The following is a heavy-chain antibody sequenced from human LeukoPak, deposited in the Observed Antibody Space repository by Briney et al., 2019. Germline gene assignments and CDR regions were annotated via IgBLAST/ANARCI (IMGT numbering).Heavy chain of an antibody. CDR2: INWDGSSA. Sequence: GGSLRLSCAASGFTLDDYGIHWVRQAPGRGLEWVSLINWDGSSAYYADSVKGRFTVSRDNSKNSLYLQIHSLRVEDTGFYYCARDGPNMSGGTFDIWGQGTMVTVSS. CDR1: GFTLDDYG. CDR3: ARDGPNMSGGTFDI. D-gene: IGHD2/OR15-2a*01. J-gene: IGHJ3*02. V-gene: IGHV3-43D*03.